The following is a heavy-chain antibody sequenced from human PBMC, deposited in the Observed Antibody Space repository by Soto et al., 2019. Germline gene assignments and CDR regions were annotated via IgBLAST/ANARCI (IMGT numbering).Heavy chain of an antibody. J-gene: IGHJ4*02. CDR3: ARGPYYDSSGYYHY. V-gene: IGHV4-30-4*01. D-gene: IGHD3-22*01. Sequence: PSETLSLTCTVSGGSISSGDYYWSWIRQPPGKGLEWIGYIYYSGSTYYSPSLKSRVTISVDTSKNQFSLKLSSVTAADTAVYYCARGPYYDSSGYYHYWGQGTLVTVSS. CDR2: IYYSGST. CDR1: GGSISSGDYY.